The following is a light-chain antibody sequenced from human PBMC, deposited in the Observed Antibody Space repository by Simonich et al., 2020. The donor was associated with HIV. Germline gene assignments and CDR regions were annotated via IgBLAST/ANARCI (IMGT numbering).Light chain of an antibody. V-gene: IGKV3-15*01. CDR1: QSVSSN. CDR2: GAS. Sequence: EIVMTQSPATLSVSPGEGATLSCRASQSVSSNLAWYQQKPGQAPRLLIYGASTRATGIPAGFSGSGSGTEFTLTISSMQSEDFAVYYCQQYNNWPPWTFGQGTKVEIK. CDR3: QQYNNWPPWT. J-gene: IGKJ1*01.